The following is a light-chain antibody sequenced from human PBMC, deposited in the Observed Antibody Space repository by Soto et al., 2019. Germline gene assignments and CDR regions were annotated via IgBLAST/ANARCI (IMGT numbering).Light chain of an antibody. CDR3: QQSFGNFTWT. J-gene: IGKJ4*02. V-gene: IGKV4-1*01. Sequence: DLLLPHSPYSLALPLCPGGTISFRAAPSRLHSSNGHRLFSCYQKKTGQSPKLLIYWTSVRQSGVPERFIGSGSGADFSLPISSLKAEDVAVYYCQQSFGNFTWTFGGGTKVDNK. CDR2: WTS. CDR1: PSRLHSSNGHRL.